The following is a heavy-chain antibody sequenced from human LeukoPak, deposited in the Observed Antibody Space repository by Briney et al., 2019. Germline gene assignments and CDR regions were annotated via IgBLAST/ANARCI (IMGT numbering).Heavy chain of an antibody. CDR2: ISYDGSNK. Sequence: PGRSLRLPCAASGFTFSSYGMHWVRQAPGKGLEWVAVISYDGSNKYYADSVKGRFTISRDNSKNTLYLQMNSLRAEDTAVYYCAKDPLGLRIVGATGDWFDPWGQGTLVTVSS. CDR1: GFTFSSYG. J-gene: IGHJ5*02. CDR3: AKDPLGLRIVGATGDWFDP. D-gene: IGHD1-26*01. V-gene: IGHV3-30*18.